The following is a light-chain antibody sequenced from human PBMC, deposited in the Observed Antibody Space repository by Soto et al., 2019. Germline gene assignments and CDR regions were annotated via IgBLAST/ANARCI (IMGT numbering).Light chain of an antibody. CDR3: IQALPTPLT. CDR2: LGS. Sequence: DIVMTQSPLSLPVTPGEPASISCRSSQSLLHSHGYNYWDWYLQKPGQSPQLLIYLGSNRASGVPDRFSGSGSGTDFTLKISRVESEDVGGYYCIQALPTPLTFGGGTKVEIK. CDR1: QSLLHSHGYNY. J-gene: IGKJ4*01. V-gene: IGKV2-28*01.